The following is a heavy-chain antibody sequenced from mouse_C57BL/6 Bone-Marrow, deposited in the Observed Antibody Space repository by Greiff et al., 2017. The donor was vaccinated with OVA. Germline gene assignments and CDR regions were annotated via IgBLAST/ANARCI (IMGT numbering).Heavy chain of an antibody. CDR1: GFNIKDYY. CDR3: TTVGYDDDDYAMDY. Sequence: VQLQQSGAELVRPGASVKLSCTASGFNIKDYYMHWVKQRPEQGLEWIGRIDPEDGDTEYAPKFQGKATMTADTSSNTAYLQLSSLTSEDTAVYYCTTVGYDDDDYAMDYWGQGTSVTVSS. CDR2: IDPEDGDT. J-gene: IGHJ4*01. D-gene: IGHD2-4*01. V-gene: IGHV14-1*01.